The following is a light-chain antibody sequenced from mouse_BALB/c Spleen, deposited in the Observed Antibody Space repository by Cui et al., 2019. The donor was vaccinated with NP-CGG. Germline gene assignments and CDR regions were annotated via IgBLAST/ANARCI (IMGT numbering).Light chain of an antibody. CDR1: TGAVTTSNY. Sequence: AVVTQEFELTTSPGETVTLTCPSSTGAVTTSNYANWVQEKPDHLFTGLIGGTNNRAPGVPARFSGSLIGDKAALTITGAQTEDEAIYFCALWYSNHWVFGGGTKLTVL. CDR3: ALWYSNHWV. V-gene: IGLV1*01. J-gene: IGLJ1*01. CDR2: GTN.